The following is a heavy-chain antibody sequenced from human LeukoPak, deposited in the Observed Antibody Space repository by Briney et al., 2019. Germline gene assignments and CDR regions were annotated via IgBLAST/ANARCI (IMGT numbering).Heavy chain of an antibody. D-gene: IGHD6-19*01. CDR1: GGSFSGYY. J-gene: IGHJ4*02. CDR3: ARVGRVNSSGCRYFDY. Sequence: SETLSLTCAVYGGSFSGYYWSWIRQPPGKGLEWIGEINHSGSTNYNPSLKSRVTISVDTSKNQFSLKLSSVTAADTAVYCCARVGRVNSSGCRYFDYWGQGTLVTVSS. CDR2: INHSGST. V-gene: IGHV4-34*01.